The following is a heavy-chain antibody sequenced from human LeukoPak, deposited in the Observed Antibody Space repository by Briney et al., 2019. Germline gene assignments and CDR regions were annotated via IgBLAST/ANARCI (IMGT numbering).Heavy chain of an antibody. D-gene: IGHD3-22*01. CDR3: AREAYDSSGYYYLDY. CDR2: ISSSGSTI. Sequence: GGSLRLSCAASGFTFSSYEMNWVRQAPGKGLEWVSYISSSGSTIYYADSVKGRFTISRDNAKNSLYLQMNSLRAEDTAVYYCAREAYDSSGYYYLDYWGQGTLVTVSS. V-gene: IGHV3-48*03. CDR1: GFTFSSYE. J-gene: IGHJ4*02.